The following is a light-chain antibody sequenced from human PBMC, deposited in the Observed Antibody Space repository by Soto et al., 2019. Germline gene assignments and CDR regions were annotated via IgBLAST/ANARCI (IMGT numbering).Light chain of an antibody. V-gene: IGKV3-20*01. J-gene: IGKJ4*01. Sequence: EIVLTQAPGTLSLSPGERATLSCRASNSIKDIYVAWYQQRPGQSPRLLIYGAYKSATGIPDRFSGSGSGKDFNLTIRRLEPEDFAVYYCQQYSVSPLTFGGGTKVEIK. CDR1: NSIKDIY. CDR3: QQYSVSPLT. CDR2: GAY.